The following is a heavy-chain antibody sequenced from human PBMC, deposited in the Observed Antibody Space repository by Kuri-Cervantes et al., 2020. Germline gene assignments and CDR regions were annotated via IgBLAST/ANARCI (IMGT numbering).Heavy chain of an antibody. CDR3: ARGLRIAVAGAFGP. Sequence: SVKVSCKASGGTFSSYAISWVRQAPGQGLEWMGGIIPIFGTANYAQKFQGRVTITRNTSISTAYMELSSLRSEDTAVYYCARGLRIAVAGAFGPWGQGTLVTVSS. CDR2: IIPIFGTA. J-gene: IGHJ5*02. V-gene: IGHV1-69*05. CDR1: GGTFSSYA. D-gene: IGHD6-19*01.